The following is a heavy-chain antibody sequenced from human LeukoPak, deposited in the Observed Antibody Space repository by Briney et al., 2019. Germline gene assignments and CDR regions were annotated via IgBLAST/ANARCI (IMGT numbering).Heavy chain of an antibody. CDR2: ISYDGTNH. CDR3: ARAITVTTVGQFDY. Sequence: ISYDGTNHYSASSVKRRFTISRHNSNNTLYLQMNSLRAEDTAVYYCARAITVTTVGQFDYWGQGTLVTVSS. J-gene: IGHJ4*02. D-gene: IGHD4-23*01. V-gene: IGHV3-30-3*01.